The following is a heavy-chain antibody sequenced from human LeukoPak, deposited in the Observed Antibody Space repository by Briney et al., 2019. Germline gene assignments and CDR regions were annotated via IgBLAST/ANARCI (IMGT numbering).Heavy chain of an antibody. V-gene: IGHV1-69*13. CDR2: IIPLFGTT. CDR1: GFTFSSYG. D-gene: IGHD5/OR15-5a*01. Sequence: ASVKVSCKSSGFTFSSYGFSWVRQAPGQGLEWVGGIIPLFGTTNYALKFQGRVTITADESTSTTYMELNSLGSEDTAVYYCAREGQSCVSRISCYMDVWGKGTTVTVSS. CDR3: AREGQSCVSRISCYMDV. J-gene: IGHJ6*03.